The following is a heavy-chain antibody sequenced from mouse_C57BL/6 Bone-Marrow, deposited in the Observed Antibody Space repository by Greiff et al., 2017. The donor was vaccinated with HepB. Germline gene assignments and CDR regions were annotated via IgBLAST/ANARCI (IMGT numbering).Heavy chain of an antibody. CDR3: ARKPPFYYGSSHYWYFDV. V-gene: IGHV1-9*01. CDR1: GYTFTGYW. Sequence: VQLQQSGAELMKPGASVKLSCKATGYTFTGYWIEWVKQRPGHGLEWIGEILPGSGSTNYNEKFKGKATFTADTSSNTAYMQHSSLTTEDSAIYYGARKPPFYYGSSHYWYFDVWGTGTTVTVSS. J-gene: IGHJ1*03. CDR2: ILPGSGST. D-gene: IGHD1-1*01.